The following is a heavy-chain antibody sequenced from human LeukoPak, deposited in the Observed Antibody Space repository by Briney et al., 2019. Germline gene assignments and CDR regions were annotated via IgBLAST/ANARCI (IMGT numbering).Heavy chain of an antibody. J-gene: IGHJ3*02. D-gene: IGHD1-26*01. CDR3: ARDPLIVGAPGAFDI. CDR1: GFTFSTYA. V-gene: IGHV3-7*01. Sequence: GSLRLSCAASGFTFSTYAMSWVRQAPGKGLEWVANIKQDGSEKYYVDSVKGRFTISRDNAKNSLYLQMNSLRAEDTAVYYCARDPLIVGAPGAFDIWGQGTMVTVSS. CDR2: IKQDGSEK.